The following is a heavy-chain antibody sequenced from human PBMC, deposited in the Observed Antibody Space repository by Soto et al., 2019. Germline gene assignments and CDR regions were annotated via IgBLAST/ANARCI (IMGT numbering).Heavy chain of an antibody. J-gene: IGHJ4*02. D-gene: IGHD1-26*01. Sequence: GGSLRLSCAASGFTYSTYTMHWVRQASGKGLEWVAVISYDGNNKFYADSVKGRSTISRDSTKQTLYLQMNSLRAEDTAVYYCARAGWELPGPFDYWGQGTLVTVSS. V-gene: IGHV3-30-3*01. CDR3: ARAGWELPGPFDY. CDR1: GFTYSTYT. CDR2: ISYDGNNK.